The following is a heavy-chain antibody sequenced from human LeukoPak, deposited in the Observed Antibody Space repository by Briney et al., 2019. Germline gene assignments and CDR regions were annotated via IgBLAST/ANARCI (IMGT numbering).Heavy chain of an antibody. Sequence: GASVKVSCKASGFTFTSSAVQCVRQARGQRLEWIGWIVVGSGNTNYAQKFQERVTITRDMSTSTAYMELSSLRSEDTAVYYCAAYGGYSGYDLDYWGQGTLVTVSS. D-gene: IGHD5-12*01. CDR1: GFTFTSSA. CDR3: AAYGGYSGYDLDY. J-gene: IGHJ4*02. V-gene: IGHV1-58*01. CDR2: IVVGSGNT.